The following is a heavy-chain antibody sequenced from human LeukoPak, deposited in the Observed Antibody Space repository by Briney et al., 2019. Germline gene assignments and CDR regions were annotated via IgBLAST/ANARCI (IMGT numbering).Heavy chain of an antibody. CDR3: ARDPRDGYSLGY. D-gene: IGHD5-24*01. Sequence: ASVKVSCKASGGIFSSYAISWVRQAPGQGLEWMGRIILVLGVADYPQKFQGRVTITADESTSTAFMELSSLRSEDTAVYYCARDPRDGYSLGYWGQGTLATVSS. CDR1: GGIFSSYA. J-gene: IGHJ4*02. V-gene: IGHV1-69*04. CDR2: IILVLGVA.